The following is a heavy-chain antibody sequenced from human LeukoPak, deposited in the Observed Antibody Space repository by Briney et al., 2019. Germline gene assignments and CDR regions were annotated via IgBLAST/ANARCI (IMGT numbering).Heavy chain of an antibody. Sequence: VASAKVSCKASGYTFTGYYMHWVRQAPGQGLEWMGWINPNSGGTNYAQKFQGRVTMTRDTSISTAYMELSRLRSDDTAVYYCARVRPKMTTVTPGWFDPWGQGTLVTVSS. D-gene: IGHD4-11*01. J-gene: IGHJ5*02. CDR2: INPNSGGT. CDR3: ARVRPKMTTVTPGWFDP. CDR1: GYTFTGYY. V-gene: IGHV1-2*02.